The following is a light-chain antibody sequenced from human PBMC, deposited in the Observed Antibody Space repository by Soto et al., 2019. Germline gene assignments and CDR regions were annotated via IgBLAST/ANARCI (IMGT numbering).Light chain of an antibody. CDR1: SSDVGGHNS. J-gene: IGLJ1*01. Sequence: HSVLAQPASVSGSPGQPITISCTGTSSDVGGHNSVSWYRQDPGKAPKLMIYDVSNRPSGVSDRFSGSKSGNTASLTISGLQIEDEADYYCSSFTSSVTYVFGTGT. CDR2: DVS. CDR3: SSFTSSVTYV. V-gene: IGLV2-14*01.